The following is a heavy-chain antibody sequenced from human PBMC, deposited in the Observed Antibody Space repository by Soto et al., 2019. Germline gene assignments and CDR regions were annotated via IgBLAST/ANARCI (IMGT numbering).Heavy chain of an antibody. J-gene: IGHJ4*02. D-gene: IGHD3-16*01. Sequence: GGSLRLSCAASGFTFSSYAMHWVRQAPGKGLEWVAVISYDGSNKYYADSVKGRFTISRDNSKTTLYLQMNSLRADDTAVYYCVKGSSASRPYYFDYWGQGSLVTVSS. CDR3: VKGSSASRPYYFDY. V-gene: IGHV3-30-3*01. CDR2: ISYDGSNK. CDR1: GFTFSSYA.